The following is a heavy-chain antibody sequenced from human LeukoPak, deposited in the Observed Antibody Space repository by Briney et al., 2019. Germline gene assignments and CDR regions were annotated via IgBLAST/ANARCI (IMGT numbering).Heavy chain of an antibody. CDR1: GFTFSSSA. J-gene: IGHJ3*02. Sequence: GGSLRLSCAASGFTFSSSAMTWVRQAPGKGLEWVSSLTGGSDNSEHADSVKGRFSISRDNAKNSLYLQMNSLRAEDTAVYYCARDSDLITMVRGVISPDAFDIWGQGTMVTVSS. CDR2: LTGGSDNS. D-gene: IGHD3-10*01. CDR3: ARDSDLITMVRGVISPDAFDI. V-gene: IGHV3-23*01.